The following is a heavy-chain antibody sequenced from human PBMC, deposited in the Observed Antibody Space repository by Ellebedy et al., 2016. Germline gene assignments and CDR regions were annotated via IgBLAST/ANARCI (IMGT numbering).Heavy chain of an antibody. J-gene: IGHJ2*01. CDR3: AALQWLAPAWYFDL. CDR1: GGSISSYY. D-gene: IGHD6-19*01. V-gene: IGHV4-59*08. Sequence: SETLSLTCTVSGGSISSYYWSWIRQPPGKGLGWIGYIFYSGSSNYNPSLKSRVTISVDTSKNQFSLKLSSVTAADTAVYYCAALQWLAPAWYFDLWGRGTLVTVSS. CDR2: IFYSGSS.